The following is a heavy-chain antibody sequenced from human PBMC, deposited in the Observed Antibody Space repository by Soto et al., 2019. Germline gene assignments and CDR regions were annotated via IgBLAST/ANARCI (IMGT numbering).Heavy chain of an antibody. J-gene: IGHJ6*02. V-gene: IGHV3-30*18. CDR3: AKDLSGARWYQVGMDV. D-gene: IGHD2-15*01. CDR1: GFTFSIYG. Sequence: GGSLRLSCAASGFTFSIYGIDWVRQAPGKGLEWVAAISYDGRNKYYDDSVKGRVTISRDNSENTLFLQMDSLRVEDKAVYYCAKDLSGARWYQVGMDVRGQGTTVTV. CDR2: ISYDGRNK.